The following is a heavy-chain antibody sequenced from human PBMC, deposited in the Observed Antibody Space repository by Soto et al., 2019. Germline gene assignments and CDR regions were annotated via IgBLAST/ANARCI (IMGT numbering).Heavy chain of an antibody. CDR1: GLAFGAYD. CDR3: AKVRGRYTDDY. CDR2: ISGGTVNT. D-gene: IGHD2-2*02. Sequence: PGGSLRLSCAVSGLAFGAYDMSWVRQAPGKGLEWVSSISGGTVNTYYADSVRGRFTISRDNSKSTVYLQMNSLRAGDTAVYYCAKVRGRYTDDYWGQVTLVTVS. J-gene: IGHJ4*02. V-gene: IGHV3-23*01.